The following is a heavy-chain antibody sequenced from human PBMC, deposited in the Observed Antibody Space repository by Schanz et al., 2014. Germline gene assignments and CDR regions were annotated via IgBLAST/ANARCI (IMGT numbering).Heavy chain of an antibody. CDR3: AKSQGSSFDS. J-gene: IGHJ4*02. V-gene: IGHV3-72*01. Sequence: EVQLLESGRGLVEPGGSLRLSCAASGFSFSSYAMGWVRQAPGKGLEWFGRTRNRANNHFTEYAASVKGRFTISRDDSKTSLYLQMSSQKSEGAAVYYWAKSQGSSFDSWGQGTLVTVSS. D-gene: IGHD1-26*01. CDR1: GFSFSSYA. CDR2: TRNRANNHFT.